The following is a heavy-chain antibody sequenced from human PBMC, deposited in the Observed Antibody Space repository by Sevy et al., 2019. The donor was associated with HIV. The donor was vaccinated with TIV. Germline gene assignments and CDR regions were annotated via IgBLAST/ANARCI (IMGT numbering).Heavy chain of an antibody. CDR3: TTDPGYCSGGSCYNDAFDI. CDR1: GFTFSNAW. J-gene: IGHJ3*02. Sequence: GGSRRLSWAASGFTFSNAWMSWVRQAPGKGLEWVGRIKSKTDGGTTDYAAPVKGRFTISRDDSKNTLYLQMNSLKTEDTAVYYCTTDPGYCSGGSCYNDAFDIWGQGTMVTVSS. V-gene: IGHV3-15*01. CDR2: IKSKTDGGTT. D-gene: IGHD2-15*01.